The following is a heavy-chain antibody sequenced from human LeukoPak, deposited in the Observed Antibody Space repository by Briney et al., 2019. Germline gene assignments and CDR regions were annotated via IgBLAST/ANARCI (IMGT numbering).Heavy chain of an antibody. CDR3: TTDPSYYYDGSGYPFDY. CDR1: GFTFSNAW. D-gene: IGHD3-22*01. CDR2: IKSKTDGGTT. V-gene: IGHV3-15*01. J-gene: IGHJ4*02. Sequence: GGSLRLSCAASGFTFSNAWMSWVRQAPGKGLEWVGRIKSKTDGGTTDYAAPVKGRFTISRDDSKNTLHLQMNSLKTEDTAVYYCTTDPSYYYDGSGYPFDYWGQGTLVTVSS.